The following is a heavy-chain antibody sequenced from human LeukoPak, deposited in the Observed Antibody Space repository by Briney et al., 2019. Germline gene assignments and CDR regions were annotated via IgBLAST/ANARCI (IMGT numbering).Heavy chain of an antibody. D-gene: IGHD2-2*01. Sequence: GASVKVSCKASGYTFTGYYMHWVRQAPGQGLEWMGWINPSGGSTTFAQKFQGRVTMTRDTSMSTVFMELSSLRSEDTAVYYCARAYISTWQHLLDYWGQGTLVTVSS. J-gene: IGHJ4*02. V-gene: IGHV1-46*01. CDR1: GYTFTGYY. CDR3: ARAYISTWQHLLDY. CDR2: INPSGGST.